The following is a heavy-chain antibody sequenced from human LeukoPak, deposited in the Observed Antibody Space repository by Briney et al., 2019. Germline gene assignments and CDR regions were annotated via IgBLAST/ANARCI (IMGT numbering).Heavy chain of an antibody. D-gene: IGHD3-9*01. Sequence: SETLSLTCTVSGGSISSYYWSWIRQPPGKGLEWIGEINHSGSTNYNPSLKSRVTISVDTSKNQFSLKLSSVTAADTAVYYCARDYDILTGYLDYWGQGTPVTVSS. CDR3: ARDYDILTGYLDY. CDR1: GGSISSYY. V-gene: IGHV4-34*01. CDR2: INHSGST. J-gene: IGHJ4*02.